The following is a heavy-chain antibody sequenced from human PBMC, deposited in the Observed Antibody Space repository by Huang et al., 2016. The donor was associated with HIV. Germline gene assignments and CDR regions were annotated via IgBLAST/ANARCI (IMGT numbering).Heavy chain of an antibody. J-gene: IGHJ3*02. CDR1: GYTFTSYG. Sequence: QIQLMQSGPELKQPGASVKVSCKASGYTFTSYGVTWVRQAPGQGPGWMGWISASSGDTEYAQKFQGRGTLTTDTSTNIAYMELRSLRSDDTAKYYCARDPKYHRIGYYRQRRGIDIWGQGTMVSVSS. V-gene: IGHV1-18*01. D-gene: IGHD3-22*01. CDR3: ARDPKYHRIGYYRQRRGIDI. CDR2: ISASSGDT.